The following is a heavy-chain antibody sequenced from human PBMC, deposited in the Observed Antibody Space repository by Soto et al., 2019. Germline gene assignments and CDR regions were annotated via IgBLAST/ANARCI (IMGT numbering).Heavy chain of an antibody. CDR2: INKDGNYA. CDR3: VREGVTGGGDY. J-gene: IGHJ4*02. CDR1: GFTFTSYW. Sequence: EVPLVESGGGPVQPGGSLRLSCAASGFTFTSYWMHWVRQAPGKGLVWVSRINKDGNYAQYADSVKGRFTISRDNAKNTVDLQMSSLRVEDTAVYHCVREGVTGGGDYWGQGTLVTVSS. V-gene: IGHV3-74*01. D-gene: IGHD2-8*02.